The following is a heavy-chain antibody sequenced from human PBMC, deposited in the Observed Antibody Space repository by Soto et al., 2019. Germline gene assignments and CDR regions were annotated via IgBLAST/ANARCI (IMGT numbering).Heavy chain of an antibody. V-gene: IGHV3-23*01. CDR2: ISGSGGST. CDR1: GFTFSSYA. J-gene: IGHJ4*02. Sequence: GGSLRLSCAASGFTFSSYAMSWVRQAPGKRLEWVSAISGSGGSTYYADSVKGRFTISRDNSKNTLYLQMNSLRAEDTAVYYCANWGYSGYSVYWGQGTLVTVSS. D-gene: IGHD5-12*01. CDR3: ANWGYSGYSVY.